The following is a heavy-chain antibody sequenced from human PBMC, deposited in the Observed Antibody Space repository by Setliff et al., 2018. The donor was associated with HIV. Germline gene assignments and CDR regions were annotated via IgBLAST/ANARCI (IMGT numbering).Heavy chain of an antibody. CDR2: VSGSGGST. D-gene: IGHD6-13*01. J-gene: IGHJ4*02. V-gene: IGHV3-23*01. CDR3: ATQGIAAASLLVYFNY. Sequence: GGSLRLSWAASGFTFSNYAMSWVRQAPGRGLEWVSVVSGSGGSTFYADFVKGRFTISRDNSKNTLYLQMNSLRTDDTAVYYCATQGIAAASLLVYFNYWGQGTLVTVSS. CDR1: GFTFSNYA.